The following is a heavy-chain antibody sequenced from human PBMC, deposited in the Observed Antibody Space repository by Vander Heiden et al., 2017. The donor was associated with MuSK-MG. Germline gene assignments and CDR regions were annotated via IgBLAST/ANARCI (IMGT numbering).Heavy chain of an antibody. CDR3: ARDRGYDYVWGNNYFEY. V-gene: IGHV3-7*01. Sequence: DVQLVESGGGLVQPGGSLRLSCATSGFTFGSFWISWVGKAPGKGLEWVANINQDGSEKYFADSVKGRFTISRDNAKNSVYLHMNSLRAEDTAVYYCARDRGYDYVWGNNYFEYWGQGTLVTVSS. CDR2: INQDGSEK. D-gene: IGHD3-16*01. CDR1: GFTFGSFW. J-gene: IGHJ4*02.